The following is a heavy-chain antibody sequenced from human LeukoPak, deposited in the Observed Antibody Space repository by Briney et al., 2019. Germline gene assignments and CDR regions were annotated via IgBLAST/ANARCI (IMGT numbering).Heavy chain of an antibody. Sequence: GGSLKLSCAASGFTFSDSAIHWVRQASGKGLEWVGRIRDKDYGHATAYAASVKGRFTLSRDDSKNTAYLQMNSLKTEDTALYYCTTPNEGNWFDPWGQGTLVTVSS. CDR2: IRDKDYGHAT. CDR1: GFTFSDSA. CDR3: TTPNEGNWFDP. J-gene: IGHJ5*02. D-gene: IGHD2-8*01. V-gene: IGHV3-73*01.